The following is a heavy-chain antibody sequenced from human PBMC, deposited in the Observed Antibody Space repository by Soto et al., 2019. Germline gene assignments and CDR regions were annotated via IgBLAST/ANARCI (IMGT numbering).Heavy chain of an antibody. CDR2: ISGTGDTK. V-gene: IGHV3-11*01. J-gene: IGHJ6*02. CDR1: GFFFSDYY. CDR3: AIGGGQIYYKGLDV. D-gene: IGHD3-10*01. Sequence: PGGSRRLSCAASGFFFSDYYFIWIRQAPGKGLECVAYISGTGDTKYYADSVKGRFTIPRDNTKNSLYLQVNSLRAEDAAVYYCAIGGGQIYYKGLDVWGQGTTVTVSS.